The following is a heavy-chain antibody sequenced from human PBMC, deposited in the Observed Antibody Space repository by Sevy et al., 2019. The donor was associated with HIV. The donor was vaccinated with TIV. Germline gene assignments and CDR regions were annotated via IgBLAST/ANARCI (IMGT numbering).Heavy chain of an antibody. J-gene: IGHJ4*02. CDR1: GFTFSNYW. Sequence: GGSLRLSCAASGFTFSNYWMAWVRQAPGKGLEWVANIKQGGDTKHYVDSVKGRFTISRDNAKNLVFLQMNTLTAEDMAVYYCARDEYGSLDYWGQGLLVTVSS. V-gene: IGHV3-7*01. CDR2: IKQGGDTK. D-gene: IGHD6-13*01. CDR3: ARDEYGSLDY.